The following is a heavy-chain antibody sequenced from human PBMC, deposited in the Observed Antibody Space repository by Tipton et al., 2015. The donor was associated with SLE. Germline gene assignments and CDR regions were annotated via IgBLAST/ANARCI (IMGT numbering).Heavy chain of an antibody. D-gene: IGHD6-19*01. V-gene: IGHV4-61*02. CDR3: ARDPVAGRGIDY. J-gene: IGHJ4*02. Sequence: LRLSCTVSGGSISSGSHYWSWIRQPAGKGLEWIGRIYTSGSTNYNPSLKSRVTISVDTSKNQFSLKVSSVTAADTAVYYCARDPVAGRGIDYWGQGTLVTVSS. CDR2: IYTSGST. CDR1: GGSISSGSHY.